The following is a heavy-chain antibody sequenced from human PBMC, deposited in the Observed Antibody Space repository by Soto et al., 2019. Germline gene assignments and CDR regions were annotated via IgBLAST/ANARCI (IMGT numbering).Heavy chain of an antibody. CDR1: GDSVSSSSAA. D-gene: IGHD2-2*02. CDR3: ARLRGYCNSATCYKRFDN. J-gene: IGHJ4*02. Sequence: PSQTLSLTCAISGDSVSSSSAAWNWIRQSPSRGLEWLGRTYYRSKWYYDYAVSVKSRITINPDTSENQFSLQLNSVTPEDTAVYYCARLRGYCNSATCYKRFDNWGQGTLVTVSS. CDR2: TYYRSKWYY. V-gene: IGHV6-1*01.